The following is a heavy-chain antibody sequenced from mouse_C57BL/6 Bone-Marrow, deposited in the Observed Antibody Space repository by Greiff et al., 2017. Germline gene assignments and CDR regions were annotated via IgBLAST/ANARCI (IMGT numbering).Heavy chain of an antibody. J-gene: IGHJ3*01. Sequence: QVQLQQPGAELVMPGASVKLSCKASGYTFTSYWMHWVKQRPGQGLEWIGEIDPSDSYTNYNQKFKGKSTLTVDKSSSTAYMQLSSLTSADAAVYYCARCDGYSFAYWGQGTLVTVSA. V-gene: IGHV1-69*01. CDR2: IDPSDSYT. CDR1: GYTFTSYW. CDR3: ARCDGYSFAY. D-gene: IGHD2-3*01.